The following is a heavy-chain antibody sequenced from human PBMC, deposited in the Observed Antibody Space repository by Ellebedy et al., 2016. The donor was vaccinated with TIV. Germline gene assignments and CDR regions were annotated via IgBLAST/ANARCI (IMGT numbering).Heavy chain of an antibody. Sequence: SVKVSXXASGGTFSSYAISWVRQAPGQGLEWMGGIIPIFGTANYAQKFQGRVTITADESTSTAYMELSSLRSEDTAVYYCASNAGGSGEPLYFYYGMDVWGQGTTVTVSS. CDR3: ASNAGGSGEPLYFYYGMDV. V-gene: IGHV1-69*13. CDR2: IIPIFGTA. D-gene: IGHD2-15*01. CDR1: GGTFSSYA. J-gene: IGHJ6*02.